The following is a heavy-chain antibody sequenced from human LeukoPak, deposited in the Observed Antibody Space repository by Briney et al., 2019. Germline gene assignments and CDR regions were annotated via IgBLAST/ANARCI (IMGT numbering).Heavy chain of an antibody. J-gene: IGHJ4*02. CDR1: GDSISSSSYY. CDR3: ATMVRVYDY. D-gene: IGHD3-10*01. Sequence: SETLSLTCTVAGDSISSSSYYWGWIRQPPGKGLEWIGYIYYSGSTYYNPSLKSRVTISVDTSKNQFSLKLSSVTAADTAVYYCATMVRVYDYWGQGTLVTVSS. CDR2: IYYSGST. V-gene: IGHV4-39*07.